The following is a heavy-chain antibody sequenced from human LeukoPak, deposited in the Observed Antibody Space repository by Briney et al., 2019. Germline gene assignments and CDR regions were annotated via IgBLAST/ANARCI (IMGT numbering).Heavy chain of an antibody. D-gene: IGHD1-26*01. CDR2: INPNSGGT. J-gene: IGHJ4*02. Sequence: ASVKVSCKASGYTFTGYYMHWVRQAPGQGLEWMGWINPNSGGTNYAQKFQGRVTMTRDTSTSTAYMELRSLRSDDTAVYYCARVTYYPLVGATCFDYWGQGTLVTVSS. CDR1: GYTFTGYY. CDR3: ARVTYYPLVGATCFDY. V-gene: IGHV1-2*02.